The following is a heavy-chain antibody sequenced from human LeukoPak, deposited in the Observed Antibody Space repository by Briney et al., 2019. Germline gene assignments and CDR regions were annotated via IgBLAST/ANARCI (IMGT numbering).Heavy chain of an antibody. CDR1: GFTLSIYD. D-gene: IGHD1-14*01. J-gene: IGHJ6*03. Sequence: GGSLRLSCEACGFTLSIYDIMWLRHARGEGVEWVSSICCDNSPTQCADSVKGRFTISRDNDKNSLYLQMDSLTAEDTAVYYCALPTLLTVMPIYYMDLWGKGTTFIVSS. CDR3: ALPTLLTVMPIYYMDL. CDR2: ICCDNSPT. V-gene: IGHV3-48*01.